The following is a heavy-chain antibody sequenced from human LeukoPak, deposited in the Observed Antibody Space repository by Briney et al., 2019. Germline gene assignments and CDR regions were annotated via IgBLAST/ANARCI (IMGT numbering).Heavy chain of an antibody. CDR1: GFTFDDYG. CDR2: ITWNGGQT. J-gene: IGHJ2*01. D-gene: IGHD4-17*01. CDR3: ARSSTTVTTRFVDL. Sequence: GGSLRLSCAASGFTFDDYGMSWVRQGPGKGLEWVSTITWNGGQTAYADSVKGRFTISRDNAKNSLYLEMNSLSPEDTALYYCARSSTTVTTRFVDLWGRGTLVTVSS. V-gene: IGHV3-20*04.